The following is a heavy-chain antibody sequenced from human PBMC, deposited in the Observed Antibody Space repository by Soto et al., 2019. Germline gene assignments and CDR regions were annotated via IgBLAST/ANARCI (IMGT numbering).Heavy chain of an antibody. CDR2: ISGSGGST. J-gene: IGHJ4*02. V-gene: IGHV3-23*01. CDR3: ARRDNYVWGSYPPEDH. Sequence: EVQLLESGGGLVQPGGSLRLSCAASGFTFSSYAMSWVRQAPGKGLEWVSAISGSGGSTYYADSVKGRFTISRDNSKNTLYLQINSLRAEDTAVYYCARRDNYVWGSYPPEDHWGQGTLVTVSS. CDR1: GFTFSSYA. D-gene: IGHD3-16*02.